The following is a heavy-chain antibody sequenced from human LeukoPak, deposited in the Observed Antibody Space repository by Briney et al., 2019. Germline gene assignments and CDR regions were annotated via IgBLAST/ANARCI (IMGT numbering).Heavy chain of an antibody. CDR2: IYYSGST. V-gene: IGHV4-59*08. D-gene: IGHD4-17*01. CDR1: GGSISSYY. J-gene: IGHJ4*02. Sequence: SETLSLTCTVSGGSISSYYWSWIRQPPGKGLEWIGYIYYSGSTNYNPSLRSRVTISVDTSKNQFSLKLSSVTAADTAAYYCARGGNYGDYDGYFDYWGQGTLVTVSS. CDR3: ARGGNYGDYDGYFDY.